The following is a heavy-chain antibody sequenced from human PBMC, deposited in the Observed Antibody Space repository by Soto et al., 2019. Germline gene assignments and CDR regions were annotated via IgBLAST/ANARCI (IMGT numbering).Heavy chain of an antibody. J-gene: IGHJ3*02. CDR1: GFTFSIYG. D-gene: IGHD1-26*01. CDR3: ARDRRLYYSDAFDI. Sequence: QVQLVESGGGVVQPGRSLRLSCAASGFTFSIYGMHWVRHAPGKGLEWVAMISFDGSEKCYTDSVKGRFHISRDSSKNTMYLQMDSLRVEDTAVYYCARDRRLYYSDAFDIWGQGTTVTVSS. CDR2: ISFDGSEK. V-gene: IGHV3-30*03.